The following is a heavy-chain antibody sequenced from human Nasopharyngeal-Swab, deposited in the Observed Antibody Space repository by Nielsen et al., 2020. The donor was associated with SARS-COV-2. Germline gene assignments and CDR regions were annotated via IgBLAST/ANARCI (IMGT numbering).Heavy chain of an antibody. J-gene: IGHJ4*02. CDR3: ARDGGRDRSFDY. V-gene: IGHV1-18*01. Sequence: ASVKVSCKASGYTFSSFGMSWVRQAPGQGLEWMGWISAYNGNTNYAQKVQGRVTVTTDTSTSTAYMELRSLRSDDTAVYYCARDGGRDRSFDYWGQGTLVTVSS. CDR2: ISAYNGNT. D-gene: IGHD3-22*01. CDR1: GYTFSSFG.